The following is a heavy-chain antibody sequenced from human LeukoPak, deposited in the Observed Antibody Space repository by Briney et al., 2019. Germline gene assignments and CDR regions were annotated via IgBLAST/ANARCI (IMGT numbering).Heavy chain of an antibody. J-gene: IGHJ3*02. CDR2: IYTSGST. Sequence: SETLSLTCTVSGGSISSYYWSWIRQPAGKGLEWIGRIYTSGSTNYNPSLKSRVTMSVDTSKNQFSLKLSSVTAADTAVYYCARDPYYDFWSGYSVGAFDIWGQGTMVTVSS. CDR3: ARDPYYDFWSGYSVGAFDI. V-gene: IGHV4-4*07. D-gene: IGHD3-3*01. CDR1: GGSISSYY.